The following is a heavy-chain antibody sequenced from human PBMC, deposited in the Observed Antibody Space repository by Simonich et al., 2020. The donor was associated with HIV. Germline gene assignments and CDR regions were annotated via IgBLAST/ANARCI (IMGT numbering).Heavy chain of an antibody. CDR2: INHRGST. Sequence: QVQLQQWGAGLLKPSETLSLTCAVYGGSFSGYYWSWIRQPPGKGLEWIGEINHRGSTNYNPSLKSRVTISVDTSENQFSLKLSSVTAADTAVYYCARLTAGGLGEYFQHWGQGTLVTVSS. D-gene: IGHD6-13*01. CDR3: ARLTAGGLGEYFQH. J-gene: IGHJ1*01. V-gene: IGHV4-34*01. CDR1: GGSFSGYY.